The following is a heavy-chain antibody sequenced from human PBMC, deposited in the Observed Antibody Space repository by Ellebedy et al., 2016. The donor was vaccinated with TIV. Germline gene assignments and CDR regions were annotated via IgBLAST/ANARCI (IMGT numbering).Heavy chain of an antibody. J-gene: IGHJ4*02. D-gene: IGHD6-19*01. CDR1: GGSINSYY. V-gene: IGHV4-4*07. Sequence: MPSETLSLTCNVSGGSINSYYWSWIRQPAGKGLEWIGHIYSSGSTIYNPSLRSRVTMSVDTSKNQFSLKLRSVTAADTAIYYCARESSGNFFYWGQGILVTVSS. CDR2: IYSSGST. CDR3: ARESSGNFFY.